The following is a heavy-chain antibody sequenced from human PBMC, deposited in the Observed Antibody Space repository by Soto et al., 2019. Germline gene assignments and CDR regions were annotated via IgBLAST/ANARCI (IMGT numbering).Heavy chain of an antibody. CDR1: GCSISSSNW. CDR3: ARDHPHSYGVYYFDY. J-gene: IGHJ4*02. CDR2: IYHSGST. Sequence: SETLSLTCAFSGCSISSSNWWSWVRQPPGKGLEWIGEIYHSGSTHYNPSLQSRVTISADTSKNQVSLKVNSVTAADTAVYYCARDHPHSYGVYYFDYWGQGTPVTVSS. D-gene: IGHD5-18*01. V-gene: IGHV4-4*02.